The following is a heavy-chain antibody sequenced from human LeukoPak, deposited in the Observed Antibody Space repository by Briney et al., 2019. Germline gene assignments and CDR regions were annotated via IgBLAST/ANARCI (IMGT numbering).Heavy chain of an antibody. CDR3: ARGRLGYCSSTSCYAGWFDP. J-gene: IGHJ5*02. CDR2: MNPNSGNT. Sequence: ASVKVSCKASGYTFTSYNINWVRQATGQGLEWMGWMNPNSGNTGYAQKFQGRVTMTRNTSISTAYMEQSSLRSEDTAVYYCARGRLGYCSSTSCYAGWFDPWGQGTLVTVSS. V-gene: IGHV1-8*01. CDR1: GYTFTSYN. D-gene: IGHD2-2*01.